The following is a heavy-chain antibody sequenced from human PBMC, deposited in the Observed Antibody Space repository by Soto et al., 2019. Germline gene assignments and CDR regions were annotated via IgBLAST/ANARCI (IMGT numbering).Heavy chain of an antibody. J-gene: IGHJ4*02. D-gene: IGHD2-15*01. CDR1: GGSVSSGSYY. CDR2: IYYRGST. V-gene: IGHV4-61*01. CDR3: ASSDYCSGGSCYGAYYFDY. Sequence: QVQLQESGPGLVKPSETLSLTCTVSGGSVSSGSYYWSWIRQPPGKGLGWLGYIYYRGSTNYNPSLKSRVTISVDRSKNQFSLKLSSVTAADTAVYYCASSDYCSGGSCYGAYYFDYWGQGTLVTVSS.